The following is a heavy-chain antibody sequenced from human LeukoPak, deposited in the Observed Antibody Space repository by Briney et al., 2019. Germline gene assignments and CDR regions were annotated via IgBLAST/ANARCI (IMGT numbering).Heavy chain of an antibody. J-gene: IGHJ4*02. CDR1: GGSITKYIYH. V-gene: IGHV4-39*01. CDR3: ARGRGYSDSSSYYFDY. D-gene: IGHD3-22*01. Sequence: ASETLSLTCIVSGGSITKYIYHWAWIRQPPGNGLECIGTIYYSGSTSYNPSLKSRVTISADTSKNQFPLKLSSVTAADTAAYYCARGRGYSDSSSYYFDYWGQGTLVTVS. CDR2: IYYSGST.